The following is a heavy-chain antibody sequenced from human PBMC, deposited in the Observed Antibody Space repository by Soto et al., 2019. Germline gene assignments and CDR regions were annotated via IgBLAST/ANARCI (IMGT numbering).Heavy chain of an antibody. Sequence: QVQLQESGPGLVKPSQTLSLTCTVSGGSISSGGYYWSWIRQHPGKGLEWIGYIYYSGSTYYNPSLKSRATISVDTAKNQFALKLSSVTAADTAVDYCARYGGSYGSVLFDYWGQGTLVTVST. CDR3: ARYGGSYGSVLFDY. V-gene: IGHV4-31*03. CDR1: GGSISSGGYY. D-gene: IGHD5-18*01. J-gene: IGHJ4*02. CDR2: IYYSGST.